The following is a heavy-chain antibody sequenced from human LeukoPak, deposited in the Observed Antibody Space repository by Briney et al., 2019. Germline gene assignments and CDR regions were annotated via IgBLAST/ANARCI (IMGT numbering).Heavy chain of an antibody. V-gene: IGHV3-49*03. CDR2: IRSKAYGGTT. D-gene: IGHD2-2*01. J-gene: IGHJ4*02. CDR1: GFIFGDYV. CDR3: TRGGYQFDY. Sequence: GGSLRLSCTASGFIFGDYVMSWFRQAPGKGLEWVGFIRSKAYGGTTDYAASVKGRFTISRDDSKSIAYLQMNSLKTEDTAVYYCTRGGYQFDYWGQGTLVTVSS.